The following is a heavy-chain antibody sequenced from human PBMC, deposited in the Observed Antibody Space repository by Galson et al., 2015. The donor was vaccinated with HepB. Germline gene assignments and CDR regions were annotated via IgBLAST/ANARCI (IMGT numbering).Heavy chain of an antibody. Sequence: SVKVSCKASGSTFTSYGISWVRQAPGQGLEWMGWISAYNGNTNYAQKLQGRVTMTTDTSTSTAYMELRSLRSDDTAVYYCARDTPVRGYCSGGSCYPMNYYYYGMDVWGQGTTVTVSS. V-gene: IGHV1-18*01. J-gene: IGHJ6*02. CDR3: ARDTPVRGYCSGGSCYPMNYYYYGMDV. D-gene: IGHD2-15*01. CDR2: ISAYNGNT. CDR1: GSTFTSYG.